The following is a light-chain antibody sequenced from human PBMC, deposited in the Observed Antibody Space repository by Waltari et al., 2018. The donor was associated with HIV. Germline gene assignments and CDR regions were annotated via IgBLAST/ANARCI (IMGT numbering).Light chain of an antibody. Sequence: QSALAQPASVSGSPGQSITISCTGTSSDVGSYNYVSWYQHHPGKAPKLMIYEVTSRPSGVSNRFSGSKCGNTASLTMSGLQAEDEADYYCSSFTASGTQVFGGGTKLTVL. CDR2: EVT. CDR3: SSFTASGTQV. J-gene: IGLJ3*02. CDR1: SSDVGSYNY. V-gene: IGLV2-14*01.